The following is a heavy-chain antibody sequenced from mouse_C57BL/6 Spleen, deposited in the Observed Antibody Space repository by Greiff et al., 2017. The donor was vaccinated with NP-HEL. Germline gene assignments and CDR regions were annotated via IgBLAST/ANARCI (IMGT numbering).Heavy chain of an antibody. V-gene: IGHV1-82*01. CDR3: ARSSGYFDY. CDR2: IYPGDGDT. J-gene: IGHJ2*01. CDR1: GYAFSSSW. D-gene: IGHD3-2*02. Sequence: VKLMESGPELVKPGASVKISCKASGYAFSSSWMNWVKQRPGKGLEWIGRIYPGDGDTNYNGKFKGKATLTADKSSSTAYMQLSSLTSEDSAVYFCARSSGYFDYWGQGTTLTVSS.